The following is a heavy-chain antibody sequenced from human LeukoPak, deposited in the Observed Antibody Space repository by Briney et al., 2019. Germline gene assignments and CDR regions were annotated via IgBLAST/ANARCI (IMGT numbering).Heavy chain of an antibody. V-gene: IGHV3-74*01. Sequence: PGGSLRLSCVASGFXFSGYWIHWIRQVPGKGLVWVSQINPDGSFASYADSVKGRLTISRDNAKNTLYLQMNSLRAEDTAVYYCASQFASGSSYWGQGNLVTVSS. CDR2: INPDGSFA. CDR1: GFXFSGYW. CDR3: ASQFASGSSY. D-gene: IGHD3-10*01. J-gene: IGHJ4*02.